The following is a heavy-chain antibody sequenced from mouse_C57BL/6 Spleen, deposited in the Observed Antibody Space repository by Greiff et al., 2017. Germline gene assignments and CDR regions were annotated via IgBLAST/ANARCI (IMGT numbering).Heavy chain of an antibody. CDR1: GFTFSSYA. CDR3: ARGITTAYWYFDV. CDR2: ISDGGSYT. Sequence: EVKLMESGGGLVKPGGSLKLSCAASGFTFSSYAMSWVRQTPEKRLEWVATISDGGSYTYYPDNVKGRFTISRDNAKNNLYLQMSHLKSEDTAMYYCARGITTAYWYFDVWGTGTTVTVSS. D-gene: IGHD1-1*01. V-gene: IGHV5-4*03. J-gene: IGHJ1*03.